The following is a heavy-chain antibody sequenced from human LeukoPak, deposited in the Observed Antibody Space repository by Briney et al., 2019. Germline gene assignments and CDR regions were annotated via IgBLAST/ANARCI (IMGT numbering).Heavy chain of an antibody. D-gene: IGHD5/OR15-5a*01. CDR3: AREDNRCVYDDGFDI. V-gene: IGHV3-53*01. CDR1: GFTFSSYA. CDR2: IHSDGNT. J-gene: IGHJ3*02. Sequence: GGSLRLSCAASGFTFSSYAMYWVRQAPGKGLEWVSVIHSDGNTLYADSVEGRFTISRDNFKNTVYLQMSSLRAEDTAVYYCAREDNRCVYDDGFDIWGQGTMVTVSS.